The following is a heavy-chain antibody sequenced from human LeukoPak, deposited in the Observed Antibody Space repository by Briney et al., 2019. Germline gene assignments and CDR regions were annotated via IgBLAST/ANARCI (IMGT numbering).Heavy chain of an antibody. CDR1: GYTLTELS. CDR2: FDPEDGET. D-gene: IGHD3-10*01. Sequence: ASVKVSCKVSGYTLTELSMHWVRQAPGKGLEWMGGFDPEDGETIYAQKSQGRVTMTEDTSTDTAYMELSSLGSEDTAVYYCATGVTMVRGVIITRPNFDYWGQGTLVTVSS. J-gene: IGHJ4*02. V-gene: IGHV1-24*01. CDR3: ATGVTMVRGVIITRPNFDY.